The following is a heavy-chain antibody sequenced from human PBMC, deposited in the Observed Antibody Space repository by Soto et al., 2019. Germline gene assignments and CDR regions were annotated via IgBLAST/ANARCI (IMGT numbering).Heavy chain of an antibody. J-gene: IGHJ1*01. CDR2: IFYSGDT. V-gene: IGHV4-30-4*01. Sequence: VQLQGSGPGLVKPSQTLSLTCTVSGASVNTGDYYWSYIRQSPGKGLEWLGYIFYSGDTYYNPSLKSRATISLNTSRNQISLTLTSVTDADPAVYFCVGTGTTDDFWGQGTLVTVSS. D-gene: IGHD1-7*01. CDR1: GASVNTGDYY. CDR3: VGTGTTDDF.